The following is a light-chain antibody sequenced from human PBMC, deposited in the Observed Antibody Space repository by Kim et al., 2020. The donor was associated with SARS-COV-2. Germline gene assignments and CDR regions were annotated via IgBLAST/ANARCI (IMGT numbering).Light chain of an antibody. Sequence: EIVLTQSPPTLSLSPGERATLSCRANQSVSNFLAWYQQKPGQTPRLLIFDASTRATGIPARFSGSGSGTDFTLTISSLEPEDFAVYYCQQRRTWRHAFGGGTKVDIK. J-gene: IGKJ4*01. CDR2: DAS. V-gene: IGKV3-11*01. CDR1: QSVSNF. CDR3: QQRRTWRHA.